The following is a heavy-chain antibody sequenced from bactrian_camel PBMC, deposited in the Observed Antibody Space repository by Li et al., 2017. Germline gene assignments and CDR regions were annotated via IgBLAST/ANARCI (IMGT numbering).Heavy chain of an antibody. D-gene: IGHD2*01. Sequence: HVQLVESGGGSVEVGGSLKLTCEFSGFVFGDTFMGWYRQRPGDECELVATITGSGSTLHTDPVKGRFTISRDDAKNMVYLQMNNLKPEDTGMYYCAADSGVPLPASTNMQWVKEHWRYYWGQGTQVTVS. CDR2: ITGSGST. CDR3: AADSGVPLPASTNMQWVKEHWRYY. J-gene: IGHJ4*01. V-gene: IGHV3S53*01. CDR1: GFVFGDTF.